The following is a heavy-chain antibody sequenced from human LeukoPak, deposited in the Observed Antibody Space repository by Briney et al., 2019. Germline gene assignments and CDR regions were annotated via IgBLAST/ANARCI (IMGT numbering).Heavy chain of an antibody. V-gene: IGHV1-2*02. J-gene: IGHJ4*02. CDR2: INPNSGGT. Sequence: ASVKVSCKASGYTFTGYYTHWVRQAPGQGLEWMGWINPNSGGTNYAQKFQGRVTMTRDTSISTAYMELSRLRSDDTAVYYCARGTTVTTPDFDYWGQGTLVTVSS. CDR3: ARGTTVTTPDFDY. CDR1: GYTFTGYY. D-gene: IGHD4-17*01.